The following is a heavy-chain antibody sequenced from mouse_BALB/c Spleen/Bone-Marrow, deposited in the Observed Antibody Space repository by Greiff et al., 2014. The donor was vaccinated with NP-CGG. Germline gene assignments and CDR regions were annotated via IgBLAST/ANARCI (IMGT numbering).Heavy chain of an antibody. CDR3: ASYYYGSAWFAY. CDR1: GFNIKDTY. J-gene: IGHJ3*01. CDR2: IDPANGNT. D-gene: IGHD1-1*01. Sequence: VQLQQSGAELVKPGASVELSCTASGFNIKDTYMHWVKQRPEQGLEWIGRIDPANGNTKYDPKFQGKATITADTSSNTAYLQLSSLTSEDTAVYYYASYYYGSAWFAYWGQGTLVTVSA. V-gene: IGHV14-3*02.